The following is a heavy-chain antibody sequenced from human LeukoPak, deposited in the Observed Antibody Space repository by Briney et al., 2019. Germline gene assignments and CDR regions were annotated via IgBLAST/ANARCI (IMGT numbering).Heavy chain of an antibody. J-gene: IGHJ4*02. CDR3: TTDPVPESFAY. CDR1: GFTFSNAW. CDR2: IKSKTDGGTT. Sequence: PGGSLRLSSAASGFTFSNAWVGWVRQAPGKGLEWVGRIKSKTDGGTTDYATPVIGRFAISRDDSKNTLYLQMNSLKTEDTAVYYCTTDPVPESFAYWGQGTLVTVSS. V-gene: IGHV3-15*01.